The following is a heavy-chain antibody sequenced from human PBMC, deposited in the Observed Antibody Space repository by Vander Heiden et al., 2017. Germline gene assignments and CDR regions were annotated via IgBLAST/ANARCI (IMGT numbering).Heavy chain of an antibody. CDR3: AKDVFDGPPHLDY. Sequence: EVQLLESGGGLVQPGGSLRLCCAASGFTFSSHARSWVRQAQGKGLEWLSDIRGGGGSTYYADSVKGRFPISRDNSKNTLYLQMNSLRAEDTAVYYCAKDVFDGPPHLDYWCQGTLVTVSS. CDR1: GFTFSSHA. D-gene: IGHD3-3*01. V-gene: IGHV3-23*01. CDR2: IRGGGGST. J-gene: IGHJ4*02.